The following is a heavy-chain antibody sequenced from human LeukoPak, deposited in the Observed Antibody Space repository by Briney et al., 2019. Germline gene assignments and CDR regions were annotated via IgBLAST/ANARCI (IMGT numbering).Heavy chain of an antibody. CDR3: ARASLVTAGWFDP. V-gene: IGHV3-11*01. D-gene: IGHD2-21*02. Sequence: GGSLRLSCAASGFTFSDYYMSWIRHAPGKGLEWVSYISSSGSTIYYADSVKGRFTISRDNAKNSLYLQMNSLRAEDTAVYYCARASLVTAGWFDPWGQGTLVTVSS. J-gene: IGHJ5*02. CDR1: GFTFSDYY. CDR2: ISSSGSTI.